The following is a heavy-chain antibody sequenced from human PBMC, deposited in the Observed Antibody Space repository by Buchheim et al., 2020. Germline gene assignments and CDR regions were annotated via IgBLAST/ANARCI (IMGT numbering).Heavy chain of an antibody. CDR2: INHSGST. D-gene: IGHD6-13*01. CDR3: ARGVAAAGTTGGYYFDY. Sequence: QVQLQQWGAGLLKPSETLSFTCAVYGGSFSGYYWSWIRQPPGKGLEWIGEINHSGSTNYNSSLKSRVTISVDTSKNQFSLKLRSVTAADTAVYYCARGVAAAGTTGGYYFDYWGQGTL. V-gene: IGHV4-34*01. CDR1: GGSFSGYY. J-gene: IGHJ4*02.